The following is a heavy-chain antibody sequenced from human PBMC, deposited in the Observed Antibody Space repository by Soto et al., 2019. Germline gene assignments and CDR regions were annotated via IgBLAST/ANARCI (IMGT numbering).Heavy chain of an antibody. CDR1: GYSITRYG. CDR2: LNTDNGKT. V-gene: IGHV1-18*01. CDR3: ARVVKAGDYGDYGRYYFDY. D-gene: IGHD4-17*01. J-gene: IGHJ4*01. Sequence: QVQLVQSGAEVKKPGASVKVSCKASGYSITRYGISWVRQAPGQGLEWMGWLNTDNGKTYYAQKLQGRLTVTTDTSTNTAYMDLRSLRSDDTAVYYCARVVKAGDYGDYGRYYFDYWGHGTLVTVSS.